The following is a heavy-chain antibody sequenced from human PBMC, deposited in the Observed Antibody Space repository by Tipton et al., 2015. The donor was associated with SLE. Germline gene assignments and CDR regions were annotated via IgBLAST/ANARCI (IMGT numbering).Heavy chain of an antibody. CDR2: IYTSGGT. V-gene: IGHV4-4*07. J-gene: IGHJ4*02. D-gene: IGHD4-17*01. Sequence: TLSLTCTVSGGSISSYYWSWIRQPAGKGLEWIGRIYTSGGTNYNPSLKSRVTISVDTSKNQFSLKLSSVTAADTAVYYCARDLREYGDAHFDYWGQGTLVTVSS. CDR1: GGSISSYY. CDR3: ARDLREYGDAHFDY.